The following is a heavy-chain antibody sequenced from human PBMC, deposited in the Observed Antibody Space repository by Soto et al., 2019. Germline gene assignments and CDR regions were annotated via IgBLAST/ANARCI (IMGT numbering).Heavy chain of an antibody. Sequence: SETLSLTCTVSGGSISSYYWSWVRQAPGKGLEWIGEINHSGSTNYNPSLKSRVTISVDTSKNQFSLKLSSVTAADTAVYYCARADCSSTSCHARHFDYWGQGTLVTVSS. V-gene: IGHV4-34*01. CDR3: ARADCSSTSCHARHFDY. CDR1: GGSISSYY. CDR2: INHSGST. D-gene: IGHD2-2*01. J-gene: IGHJ4*02.